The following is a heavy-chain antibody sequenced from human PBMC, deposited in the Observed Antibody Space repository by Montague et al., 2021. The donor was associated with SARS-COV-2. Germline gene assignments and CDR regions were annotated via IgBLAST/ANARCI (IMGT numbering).Heavy chain of an antibody. J-gene: IGHJ4*02. CDR1: GFSISSYD. Sequence: FLRLSCAASGFSISSYDLNWVRQAPGKGLEWISGITSSDSTTYYADSVKGRFTISRDNAKNSVSLQMNSLRVEDTALYYCARGRGSYIDYWGQGTLVSVSS. CDR2: ITSSDSTT. CDR3: ARGRGSYIDY. V-gene: IGHV3-48*03. D-gene: IGHD1-26*01.